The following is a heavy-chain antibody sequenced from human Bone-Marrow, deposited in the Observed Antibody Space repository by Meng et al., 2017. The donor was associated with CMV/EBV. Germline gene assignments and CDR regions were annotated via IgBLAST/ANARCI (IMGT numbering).Heavy chain of an antibody. CDR2: IRSKAYGGTT. Sequence: SCAVYGGSFSGYYWSWIRQAPGKGLEWVGFIRSKAYGGTTEYAASVKGRFTISRDDSKSIAYLQMNSLKTEDTAVYYCTRTYYDILTGYSHGMDVWGQGTTVTVSS. D-gene: IGHD3-9*01. J-gene: IGHJ6*02. CDR1: GGSFSGYY. V-gene: IGHV3-49*03. CDR3: TRTYYDILTGYSHGMDV.